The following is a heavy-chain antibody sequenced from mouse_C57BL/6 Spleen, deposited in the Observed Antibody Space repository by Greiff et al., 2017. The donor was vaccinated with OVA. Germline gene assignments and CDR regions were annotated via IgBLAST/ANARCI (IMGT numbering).Heavy chain of an antibody. Sequence: EVQRVESGGDLVKPGGSLKLSCAASGFTFSSYGMSWVRQTPDTRLEWVATISSGGSYTYYPASVPGRFTISRDNAKNTLYLQMSSLKSEDTAMYYCARHSAGDFDYWGQGTTLTVSS. CDR3: ARHSAGDFDY. V-gene: IGHV5-6*01. J-gene: IGHJ2*01. CDR1: GFTFSSYG. CDR2: ISSGGSYT.